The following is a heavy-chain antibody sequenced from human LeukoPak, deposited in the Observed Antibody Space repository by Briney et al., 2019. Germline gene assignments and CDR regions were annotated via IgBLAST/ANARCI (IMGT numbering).Heavy chain of an antibody. Sequence: PSGTLSLTCAVSGGSISSGTWWTWVRLPPGKGLEWIGEIFHYGSTNVNPSLKSRLTMSVDESNHEFSLKLTSVTAADTAVYFCASGGLVSRYLNHWGQGLLVTVSS. V-gene: IGHV4-4*02. CDR2: IFHYGST. CDR3: ASGGLVSRYLNH. J-gene: IGHJ5*02. D-gene: IGHD3-9*01. CDR1: GGSISSGTW.